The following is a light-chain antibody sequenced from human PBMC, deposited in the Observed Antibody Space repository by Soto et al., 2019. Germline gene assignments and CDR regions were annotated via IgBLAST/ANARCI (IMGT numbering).Light chain of an antibody. CDR2: DAS. Sequence: EIVLTQSPGTLSLSPGERATLSCRASQSVGSYLAWYQHKPGQAPRLLISDASNRATGIPARFSGSGSGTDFTLTISRLEPEDFAVYYCQQYGSSPITFGQGTRLEIK. CDR3: QQYGSSPIT. J-gene: IGKJ5*01. CDR1: QSVGSY. V-gene: IGKV3-20*01.